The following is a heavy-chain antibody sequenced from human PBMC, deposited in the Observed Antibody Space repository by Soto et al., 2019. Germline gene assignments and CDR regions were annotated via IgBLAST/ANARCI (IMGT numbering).Heavy chain of an antibody. J-gene: IGHJ4*02. CDR2: IGGSGDNT. CDR3: AKTISGYFWAGDS. Sequence: GGSLRLSCAASGFTFSSYAISWVRQAPGKGLEWVSGIGGSGDNTYYADSVRGRLTISRDNSRNTLYLQMNSLRAEDTALYYCAKTISGYFWAGDSWGRGTLVTVSS. CDR1: GFTFSSYA. D-gene: IGHD5-12*01. V-gene: IGHV3-23*01.